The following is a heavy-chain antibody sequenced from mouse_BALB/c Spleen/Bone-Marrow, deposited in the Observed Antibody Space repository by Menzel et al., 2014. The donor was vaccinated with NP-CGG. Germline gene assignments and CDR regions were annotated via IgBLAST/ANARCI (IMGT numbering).Heavy chain of an antibody. Sequence: VYLQQSGPDMVKPGASAKISCNASVYSFIGYFINWVMHSLGKSLEWIGRSNPYNSDSVYKQKFRSKATLTVDKSSSTAHMEFRRVSSEDSAVYYCSRGGDSWAQGPTLTVSS. CDR3: SRGGDS. J-gene: IGHJ2*01. V-gene: IGHV1-20*02. CDR2: SNPYNSDS. CDR1: VYSFIGYF.